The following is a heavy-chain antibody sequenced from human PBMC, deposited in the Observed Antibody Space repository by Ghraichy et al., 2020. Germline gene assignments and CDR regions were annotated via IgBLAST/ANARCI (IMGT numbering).Heavy chain of an antibody. CDR2: IYYSGST. CDR3: ASYNSAAGAFGY. V-gene: IGHV4-59*01. Sequence: ETLSLTCTVSGGSISSYYWSWIRQPPGKGLEWIGYIYYSGSTNYNPSLKSRVTISVDTSKNQFSLKLSSVTAADTAVYYCASYNSAAGAFGYWGQGTLVTVSS. J-gene: IGHJ4*02. CDR1: GGSISSYY. D-gene: IGHD6-13*01.